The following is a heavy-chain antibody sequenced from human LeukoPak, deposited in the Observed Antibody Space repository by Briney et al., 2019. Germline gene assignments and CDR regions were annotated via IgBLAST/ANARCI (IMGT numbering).Heavy chain of an antibody. Sequence: SETLSLTCAVYGGSFSGYYWSWIRQPPGKGLEWIGEINHSGSTNYNPSLKSRVTISVDTSKNQFSLKLSSVTAADTAVYYCATPFRYSSSWYAGSPFGYWGQGTLVTVSS. CDR1: GGSFSGYY. J-gene: IGHJ4*02. CDR2: INHSGST. CDR3: ATPFRYSSSWYAGSPFGY. D-gene: IGHD6-13*01. V-gene: IGHV4-34*01.